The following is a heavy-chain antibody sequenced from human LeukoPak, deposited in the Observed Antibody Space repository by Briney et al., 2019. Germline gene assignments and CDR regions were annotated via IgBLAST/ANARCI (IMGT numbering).Heavy chain of an antibody. V-gene: IGHV4-34*01. J-gene: IGHJ4*02. CDR1: GESFKDYY. CDR2: INHSGSS. Sequence: SETLSLICAVYGESFKDYYWNWIRQPPGKGLEWIGEINHSGSSNYNPSLKSRVTISVDTSKNQFSLKLSSVTAADTAVYYCARSGTYQHSSSYDYWGQGTLVTVSS. CDR3: ARSGTYQHSSSYDY. D-gene: IGHD6-13*01.